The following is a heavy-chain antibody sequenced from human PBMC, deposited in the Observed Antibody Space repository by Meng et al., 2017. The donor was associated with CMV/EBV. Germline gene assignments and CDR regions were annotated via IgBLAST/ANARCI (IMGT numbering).Heavy chain of an antibody. J-gene: IGHJ6*02. Sequence: SVKVSCKASGGTFSSYAISWVRQAPGQGLEWMGGIIPIFGTANYAQKFQGRVTITTDESTSTTYMELSNLRSEDTAVYYCAASNPTYYYYGMDVWGQGTTVTVSS. CDR1: GGTFSSYA. CDR2: IIPIFGTA. CDR3: AASNPTYYYYGMDV. V-gene: IGHV1-69*05.